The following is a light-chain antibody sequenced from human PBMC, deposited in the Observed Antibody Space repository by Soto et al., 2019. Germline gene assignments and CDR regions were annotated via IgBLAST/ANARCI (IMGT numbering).Light chain of an antibody. CDR1: QDIGND. CDR3: LQHNSYPRT. J-gene: IGKJ1*01. CDR2: STY. Sequence: DIQMTQSPSSLSASVGDRVTITCRASQDIGNDLGWYQQKPGKAPKRLIYSTYSLQTGVPSRFSGSGSGTDFSLIISLLQHEDSVTYFCLQHNSYPRTFGQGTKVDIK. V-gene: IGKV1-17*01.